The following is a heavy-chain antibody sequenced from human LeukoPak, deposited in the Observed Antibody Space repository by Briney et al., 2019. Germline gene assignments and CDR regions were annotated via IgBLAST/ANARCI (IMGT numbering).Heavy chain of an antibody. J-gene: IGHJ4*02. V-gene: IGHV3-7*04. CDR1: GFTFRSYW. CDR3: TREYYYGSGSYYNGY. Sequence: GGSLRLSCAASGFTFRSYWMTWVREAPGKGLEWVANIKQDGSEKYYVDSVKGRFTISRDNAKNSLYLQMNSLRAEDTAVYYCTREYYYGSGSYYNGYWGQGTLVTVSS. CDR2: IKQDGSEK. D-gene: IGHD3-10*01.